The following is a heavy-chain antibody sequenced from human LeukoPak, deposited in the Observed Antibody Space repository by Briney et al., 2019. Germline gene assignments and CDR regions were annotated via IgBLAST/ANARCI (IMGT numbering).Heavy chain of an antibody. CDR3: AILNHPDGRVY. J-gene: IGHJ4*02. V-gene: IGHV5-51*01. D-gene: IGHD1-14*01. CDR2: IYAGDSDT. Sequence: GESLRISCQGSGYTFTTSGIGWVRQLPGKGLEWMAIIYAGDSDTKYSPSFQGQVSISTDRSISTAYLQWSSLKASDTAMYYCAILNHPDGRVYWGQGTLVTVSS. CDR1: GYTFTTSG.